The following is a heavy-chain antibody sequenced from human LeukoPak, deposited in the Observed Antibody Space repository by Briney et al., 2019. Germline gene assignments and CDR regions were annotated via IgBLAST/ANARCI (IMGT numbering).Heavy chain of an antibody. Sequence: GWSLRLSCEASGLRFSIYNMNWVRLAPGKGLEWVSSISGSSSQVWKAYSVKGRFSCSRDKDKYSLYLQMSSLRVEDTAVYFCAKDRFDYDSSGYPYDIWGQGTMVTVSS. CDR1: GLRFSIYN. CDR3: AKDRFDYDSSGYPYDI. J-gene: IGHJ3*02. V-gene: IGHV3-21*01. D-gene: IGHD3-22*01. CDR2: ISGSSSQV.